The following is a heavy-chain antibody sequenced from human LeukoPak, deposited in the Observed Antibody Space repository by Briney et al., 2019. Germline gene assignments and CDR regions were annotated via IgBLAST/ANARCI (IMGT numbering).Heavy chain of an antibody. CDR2: IIPIFGTA. Sequence: SVKVSCKASGGTFSSYAISWVRQAPGQGLEWIGRIIPIFGTANYAQKLQGRVTITTDESTSTAYMELSSLRSEDTAVYYCARDQYPDIHSSGWAIFDYWGQGPLVTVSS. J-gene: IGHJ4*02. V-gene: IGHV1-69*05. D-gene: IGHD6-19*01. CDR3: ARDQYPDIHSSGWAIFDY. CDR1: GGTFSSYA.